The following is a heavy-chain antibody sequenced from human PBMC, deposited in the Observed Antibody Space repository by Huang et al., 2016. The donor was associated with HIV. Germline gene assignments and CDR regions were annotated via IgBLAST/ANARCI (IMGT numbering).Heavy chain of an antibody. CDR1: GGGSSSYA. CDR2: IIPICGTT. V-gene: IGHV1-69*13. Sequence: QVQLVQSGAEVKKPGSSVKLSCQSSGGGSSSYAISWVRQARGQGLGWMGGIIPICGTTDYAPRFQGRVTITVDESTNTAYIELSSLEYDDTALYYCARSGPRWGLATIWTLVYWGQGTLVTVSS. J-gene: IGHJ4*02. D-gene: IGHD5-12*01. CDR3: ARSGPRWGLATIWTLVY.